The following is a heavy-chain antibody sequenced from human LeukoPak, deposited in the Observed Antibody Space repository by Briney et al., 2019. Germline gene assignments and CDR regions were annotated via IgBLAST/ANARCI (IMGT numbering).Heavy chain of an antibody. CDR1: GFTFSTYG. J-gene: IGHJ4*02. CDR3: AKDKDPWKSTSISDFDY. D-gene: IGHD1-1*01. V-gene: IGHV3-30*02. Sequence: GGSLRLSCGASGFTFSTYGMHWVRQAPGKGPEWVAFIRYDGSNKYYADSVKGRFTISRDNSKNTLYLQMNSLRAEDTAVYFCAKDKDPWKSTSISDFDYWGQGTLVTVSS. CDR2: IRYDGSNK.